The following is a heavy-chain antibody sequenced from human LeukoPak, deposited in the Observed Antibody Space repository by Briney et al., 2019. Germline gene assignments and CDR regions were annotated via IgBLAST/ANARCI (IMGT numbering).Heavy chain of an antibody. CDR2: IYHSGST. J-gene: IGHJ4*02. CDR3: ARADGYYYPADY. CDR1: GYSISSGYY. Sequence: SETLSLTCAVSGYSISSGYYWGWIRQPPGKGLEWIGTIYHSGSTYYNPSLTSRVTISVDTSKNQFSLNLTSVTATDTAVYYCARADGYYYPADYWGQGTLVTVS. D-gene: IGHD3-22*01. V-gene: IGHV4-38-2*01.